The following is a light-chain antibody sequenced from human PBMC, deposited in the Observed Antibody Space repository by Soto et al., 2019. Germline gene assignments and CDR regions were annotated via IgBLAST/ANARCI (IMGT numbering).Light chain of an antibody. J-gene: IGKJ4*01. CDR3: QQRYAWPPLT. V-gene: IGKV3-11*01. CDR1: QNVFSY. CDR2: DAS. Sequence: ETVLPQSPATLSLSPGDTATLSCRASQNVFSYVAWYQQKPGQPPRLLIYDASFRASGIPARFSGTGSVTDFTLTISGLEPEDFAVYYGQQRYAWPPLTFGGGTKVDIK.